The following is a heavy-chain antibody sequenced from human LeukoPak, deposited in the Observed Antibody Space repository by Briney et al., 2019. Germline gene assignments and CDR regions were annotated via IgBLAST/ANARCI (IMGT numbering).Heavy chain of an antibody. D-gene: IGHD2-21*02. CDR3: ARSCDGDCYSDY. CDR1: GFTFSNYS. J-gene: IGHJ4*02. CDR2: IGSSSHFR. V-gene: IGHV3-21*01. Sequence: PGSSLRLSCAASGFTFSNYSMNWVRQAPGKGLEWVSSIGSSSHFRYYADSLKGRVTISRDNAKNSLYLQMNSLRAEDTAVYYCARSCDGDCYSDYWGQGTLVTVSS.